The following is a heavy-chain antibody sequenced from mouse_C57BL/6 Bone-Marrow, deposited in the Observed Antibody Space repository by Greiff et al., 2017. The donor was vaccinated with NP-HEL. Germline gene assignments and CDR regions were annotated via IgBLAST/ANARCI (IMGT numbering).Heavy chain of an antibody. J-gene: IGHJ3*01. Sequence: EVQLQQSGPELVKPGASVKMSCKASGYTFTDYNMHWVKQSHGKSLEWIGYINPNNGGTSYTQKFKGKATLTVNKSSSTAYMELRSLTSEDSAVYYCARWRLRRPWFAYWGQGTLVTVSA. D-gene: IGHD2-4*01. V-gene: IGHV1-22*01. CDR3: ARWRLRRPWFAY. CDR1: GYTFTDYN. CDR2: INPNNGGT.